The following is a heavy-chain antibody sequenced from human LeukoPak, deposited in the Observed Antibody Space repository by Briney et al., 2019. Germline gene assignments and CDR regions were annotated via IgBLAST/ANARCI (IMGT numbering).Heavy chain of an antibody. J-gene: IGHJ4*02. D-gene: IGHD3-22*01. CDR3: VRYHYDSSGHPYYFDY. V-gene: IGHV3-53*01. CDR2: IYSDGRT. CDR1: GFTFSSYA. Sequence: GGSLRLSCAASGFTFSSYAMSWVRQAPGRGLEWVSVIYSDGRTYYADSVKGRFTISRDNSKNTVYLQMNSLRVEDTAVYYCVRYHYDSSGHPYYFDYWGQGTLVTVSS.